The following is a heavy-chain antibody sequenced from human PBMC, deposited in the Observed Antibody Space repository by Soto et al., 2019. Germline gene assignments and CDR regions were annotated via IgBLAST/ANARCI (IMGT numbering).Heavy chain of an antibody. Sequence: GGSLRLSCVASGFTFSSYSMVWVRQAPGKGLEWVSYISASSTTIYYADSVKGRFPVSRDNTQNSLFLLMNSLRAEDTAVYYCARDRDWAFDYWGQGTLVTVSS. CDR3: ARDRDWAFDY. CDR2: ISASSTTI. J-gene: IGHJ4*02. D-gene: IGHD3-9*01. CDR1: GFTFSSYS. V-gene: IGHV3-48*04.